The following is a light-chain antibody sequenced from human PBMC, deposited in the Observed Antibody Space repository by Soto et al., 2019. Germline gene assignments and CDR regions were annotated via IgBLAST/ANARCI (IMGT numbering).Light chain of an antibody. Sequence: QSVLTQPPSASGTPGQRVSISCSGSSSNIGSNTVNWYQQLPGTAPKLLIYSNNLRPSGVPDRFSGSKSGTSASLAISGLQSEDEADYYCAAWDDSLSGVLFGGGTKLTVL. CDR1: SSNIGSNT. V-gene: IGLV1-44*01. J-gene: IGLJ2*01. CDR2: SNN. CDR3: AAWDDSLSGVL.